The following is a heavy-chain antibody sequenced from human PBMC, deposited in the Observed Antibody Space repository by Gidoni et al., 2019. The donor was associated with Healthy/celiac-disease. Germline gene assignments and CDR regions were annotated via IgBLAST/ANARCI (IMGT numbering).Heavy chain of an antibody. CDR3: ARDKTFGWGPPHFDY. Sequence: EVQLVESGGGLVQPGGSLRLSCAASGFTFSSYWMHWVRQAPGKGLVWVSRSNSDGSSTSYADSVKGRFTISRDNAKNTLYLQMNSLRAEDTAVYYCARDKTFGWGPPHFDYWGQGTLVTVSS. CDR2: SNSDGSST. V-gene: IGHV3-74*01. J-gene: IGHJ4*02. CDR1: GFTFSSYW. D-gene: IGHD2-21*02.